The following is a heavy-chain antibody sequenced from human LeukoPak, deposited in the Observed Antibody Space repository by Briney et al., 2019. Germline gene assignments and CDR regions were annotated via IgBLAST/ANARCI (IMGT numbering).Heavy chain of an antibody. CDR1: GGTFSSYA. J-gene: IGHJ3*02. V-gene: IGHV1-69*05. Sequence: SVKVSCKASGGTFSSYAISWVRQAPGQGLEWMGGIIPIFGTANYAQKFQGRVTITTDESTSTAYMELSSLRSGDTAVYYCARGDYKGIDAFDIWGQGTMVTVSS. CDR2: IIPIFGTA. D-gene: IGHD4-11*01. CDR3: ARGDYKGIDAFDI.